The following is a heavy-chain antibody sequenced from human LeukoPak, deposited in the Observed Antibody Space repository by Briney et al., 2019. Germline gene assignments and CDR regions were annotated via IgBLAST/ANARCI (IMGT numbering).Heavy chain of an antibody. Sequence: SETLSLTCTVSGGSISSGGYYWSWIRQHPGTGLEWIVYIYYSGSTYYNPSLKSRLTISLDTSKNQFSLNLSSVSAADTAVYYCARASSGAPRLGFDPWGQGTQVSVSS. J-gene: IGHJ5*02. V-gene: IGHV4-31*03. CDR1: GGSISSGGYY. CDR2: IYYSGST. D-gene: IGHD3-22*01. CDR3: ARASSGAPRLGFDP.